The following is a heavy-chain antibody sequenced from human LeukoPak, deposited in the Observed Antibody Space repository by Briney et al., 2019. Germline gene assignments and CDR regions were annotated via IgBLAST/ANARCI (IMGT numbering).Heavy chain of an antibody. CDR2: ISGSGGST. CDR1: GFTFSSYA. V-gene: IGHV3-23*01. CDR3: AKECPNYSSCPYAFEI. D-gene: IGHD2-2*01. J-gene: IGHJ3*02. Sequence: GGSPRLSCAASGFTFSSYAMSWVRQAPGKGLEWVSAISGSGGSTYYADSVKGRFTISRDNSKNTLYLQMNSLRAEDTAVYYRAKECPNYSSCPYAFEIWGQGTMVNGSS.